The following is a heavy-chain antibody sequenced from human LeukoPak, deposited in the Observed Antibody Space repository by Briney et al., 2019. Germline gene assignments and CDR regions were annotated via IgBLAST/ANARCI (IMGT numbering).Heavy chain of an antibody. Sequence: SETLSLTCTVSGYSISSGYYWGWIRQPPGKGLEWIGTIYHSGSTYYNPSLKSRVTMSVDTSKSQFSLKLTSVTAADTAVYYCARVRGYCSSTICYRYYFDYWGQGTLVTVSS. CDR1: GYSISSGYY. J-gene: IGHJ4*02. V-gene: IGHV4-38-2*02. CDR2: IYHSGST. CDR3: ARVRGYCSSTICYRYYFDY. D-gene: IGHD2-2*01.